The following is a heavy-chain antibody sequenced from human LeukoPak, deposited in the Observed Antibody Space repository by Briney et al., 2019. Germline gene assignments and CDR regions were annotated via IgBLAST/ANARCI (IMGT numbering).Heavy chain of an antibody. CDR1: GFTFSSYG. CDR3: VKPSSGWYVWDY. Sequence: GGSLRLSCAASGFTFSSYGMHWVRQAPGKGLEWVAVIWYDGSNKYYADSVKGRFTISRDNSKNTLYLQMNSLRAEDTALYYCVKPSSGWYVWDYWGQGTLVTVSS. D-gene: IGHD6-19*01. CDR2: IWYDGSNK. J-gene: IGHJ4*02. V-gene: IGHV3-33*06.